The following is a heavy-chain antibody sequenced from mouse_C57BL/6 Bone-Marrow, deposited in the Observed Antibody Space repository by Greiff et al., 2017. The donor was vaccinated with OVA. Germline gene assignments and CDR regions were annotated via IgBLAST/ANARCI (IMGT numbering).Heavy chain of an antibody. J-gene: IGHJ2*01. V-gene: IGHV2-9-1*01. Sequence: LKESRPFLFSPSPLLSLPPTFSFFSFPPSSLLFFRPPPVHCLEFLLFIWTGVCTNYNSALKSRLSISKDNSKSQVFLKMNSLQTDDTARYYCARNCDGSSPFDYWGQGTTLTVSS. CDR1: FFSFPPSS. D-gene: IGHD1-1*01. CDR2: IWTGVCT. CDR3: ARNCDGSSPFDY.